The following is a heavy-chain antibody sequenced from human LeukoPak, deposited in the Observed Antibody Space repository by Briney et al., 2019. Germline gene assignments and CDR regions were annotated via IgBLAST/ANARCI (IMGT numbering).Heavy chain of an antibody. D-gene: IGHD2-15*01. CDR3: ARHEGYCSGGSCYSPFDY. Sequence: PSETLSLTCTVSGGSISSSSYYWGWIRQPPGKGLEWIGSIYYSGSTYYNPSLKSRVTISVDTSKNQFSLKLSSVTAADTAVYYCARHEGYCSGGSCYSPFDYWGQGTLVTVSS. CDR2: IYYSGST. V-gene: IGHV4-39*01. CDR1: GGSISSSSYY. J-gene: IGHJ4*02.